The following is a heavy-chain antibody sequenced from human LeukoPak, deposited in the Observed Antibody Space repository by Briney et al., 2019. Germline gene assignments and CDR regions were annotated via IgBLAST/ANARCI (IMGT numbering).Heavy chain of an antibody. J-gene: IGHJ3*02. CDR1: GGTVSSYD. CDR3: ARDSPKGWLGDEAFDI. D-gene: IGHD5-24*01. Sequence: GASVKVSCKASGGTVSSYDIRWVRQAPGQGLEWMGIMNPSGGSTNYAQKFQDRVTMTRDMSTSTVYMELSSLRSDDTAVYFCARDSPKGWLGDEAFDIWGQGTMVTVSS. V-gene: IGHV1-46*01. CDR2: MNPSGGST.